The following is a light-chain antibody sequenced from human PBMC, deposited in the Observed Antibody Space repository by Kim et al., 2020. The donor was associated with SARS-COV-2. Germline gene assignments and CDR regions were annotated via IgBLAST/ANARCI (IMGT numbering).Light chain of an antibody. CDR1: SLRRSY. Sequence: SSELTQDPTVSVALGQTVRITCQGGSLRRSYATWYQQKSGQAPTLVIYGLSNRPSGIPDRFSGSGSADTASLTITGTQTEAEAVYFCSSRDRSGPPLGFG. J-gene: IGLJ2*01. V-gene: IGLV3-19*01. CDR3: SSRDRSGPPLG. CDR2: GLS.